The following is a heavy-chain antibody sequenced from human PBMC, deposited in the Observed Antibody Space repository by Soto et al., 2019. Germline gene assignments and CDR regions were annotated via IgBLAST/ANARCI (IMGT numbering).Heavy chain of an antibody. CDR2: IIPIFGTA. CDR1: GGTFSSYA. J-gene: IGHJ3*02. D-gene: IGHD6-19*01. Sequence: ASVKVSCKASGGTFSSYAISWVRQAPGQGLEWMGGIIPIFGTANYAQKFQGRVTITADESTSTAYMELSSLRSEDTAVYYCARGVASSSGWSHAFDIWGQGTMVTVSS. CDR3: ARGVASSSGWSHAFDI. V-gene: IGHV1-69*13.